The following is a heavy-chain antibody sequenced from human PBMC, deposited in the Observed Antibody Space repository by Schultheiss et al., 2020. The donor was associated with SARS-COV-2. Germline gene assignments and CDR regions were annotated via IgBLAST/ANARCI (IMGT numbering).Heavy chain of an antibody. CDR1: GFTFSNYG. V-gene: IGHV3-13*01. D-gene: IGHD1-20*01. J-gene: IGHJ4*02. CDR2: IGTAGDT. Sequence: GESLKISCAASGFTFSNYGMHWVRQAPGKGLEWVSAIGTAGDTYYPGSVKGRFTISRENAKNSLYLQMNSLRAGDTAVYYCAREVTGTFDYWGQGTLVTVSS. CDR3: AREVTGTFDY.